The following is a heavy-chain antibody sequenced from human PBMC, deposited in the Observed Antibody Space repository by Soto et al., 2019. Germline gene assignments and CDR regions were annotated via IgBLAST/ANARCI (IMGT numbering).Heavy chain of an antibody. V-gene: IGHV5-51*01. CDR3: ARRSPDFWSGLVYYGMDV. J-gene: IGHJ6*02. CDR1: GYSFTSYW. CDR2: IYPGDSDT. Sequence: GESLKISCKGSGYSFTSYWIGWVRQMPGKGLEWMGIIYPGDSDTRYSPSFQGQVTISADKSISTAYLQWSSLKASDTAMYYCARRSPDFWSGLVYYGMDVWGQGTTVTVSS. D-gene: IGHD3-3*01.